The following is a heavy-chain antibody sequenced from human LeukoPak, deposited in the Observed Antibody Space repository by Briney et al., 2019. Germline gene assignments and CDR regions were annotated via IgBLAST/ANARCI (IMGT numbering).Heavy chain of an antibody. Sequence: ASVKVSCKASGYTFTGYYMHWVRQAPGQGLEWMGWINPNSGGTNYAQKFQGRVTMTRDTSISTAYMELSRLRSDDTAVYYCAIIGRTTGTTIYYYYYMDVWGKGTTVTISS. CDR1: GYTFTGYY. J-gene: IGHJ6*03. CDR2: INPNSGGT. D-gene: IGHD1-1*01. CDR3: AIIGRTTGTTIYYYYYMDV. V-gene: IGHV1-2*02.